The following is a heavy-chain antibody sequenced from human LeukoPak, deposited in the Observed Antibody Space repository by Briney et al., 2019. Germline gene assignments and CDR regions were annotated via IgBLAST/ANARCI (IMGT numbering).Heavy chain of an antibody. Sequence: PGGSLRLSCAASGFTFSIYWMTWVRQAPGKGLEWVANIKQDGSEKYYVDSVKGRFTISRDNAKNSLYLQMNSLRAEDTAVYYCARDDREGQVAATPYGMDVWGQGTTVTVSS. V-gene: IGHV3-7*05. CDR3: ARDDREGQVAATPYGMDV. D-gene: IGHD2-15*01. CDR1: GFTFSIYW. CDR2: IKQDGSEK. J-gene: IGHJ6*02.